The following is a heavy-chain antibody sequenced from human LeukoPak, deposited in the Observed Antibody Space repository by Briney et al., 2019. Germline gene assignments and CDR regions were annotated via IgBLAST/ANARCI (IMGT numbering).Heavy chain of an antibody. D-gene: IGHD3-10*01. CDR1: GFTFSSYG. Sequence: GGSLRLSCAASGFTFSSYGMHWVRQAPGKGLEWVAVIWYDGSNKYYADSVKGRFTISRDNSKNTLYLQMNSLRAEDTAVYYCAREGGDYYGSGSYLEDPEESASYYFDYWGQGTLVTVSS. V-gene: IGHV3-33*08. CDR2: IWYDGSNK. CDR3: AREGGDYYGSGSYLEDPEESASYYFDY. J-gene: IGHJ4*02.